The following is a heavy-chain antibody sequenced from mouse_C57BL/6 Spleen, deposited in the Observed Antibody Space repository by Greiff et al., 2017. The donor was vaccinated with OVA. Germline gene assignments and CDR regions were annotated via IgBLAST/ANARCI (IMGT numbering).Heavy chain of an antibody. J-gene: IGHJ2*01. CDR3: ARGGFFDY. CDR2: IYPGSGNT. V-gene: IGHV1-76*01. CDR1: GYTFTDYY. Sequence: QVQLKESGAELVRPGASVKLSCKASGYTFTDYYINWVKQRPGQGLEWIARIYPGSGNTYYNEKFKGKATLTAEKSSSTAYMQLSSLTSEDSAVYFCARGGFFDYWGQGTTLTVSS.